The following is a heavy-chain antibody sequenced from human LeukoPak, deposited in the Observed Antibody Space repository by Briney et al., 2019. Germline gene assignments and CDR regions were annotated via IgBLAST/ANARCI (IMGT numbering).Heavy chain of an antibody. CDR1: GGSISSYY. J-gene: IGHJ5*02. V-gene: IGHV4-59*01. Sequence: SETLSLTCTVSGGSISSYYWSWIRQPPGKGLEWIGYIYYSGSTNCNPSLKSQITISVDTSKNHFSLKLSSVTAADTAVYHCARSLVAVAAAWGQGTLVTVSS. CDR3: ARSLVAVAAA. D-gene: IGHD6-19*01. CDR2: IYYSGST.